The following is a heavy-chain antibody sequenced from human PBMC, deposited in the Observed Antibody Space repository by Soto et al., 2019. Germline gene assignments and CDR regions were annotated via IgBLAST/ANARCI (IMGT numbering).Heavy chain of an antibody. J-gene: IGHJ4*02. Sequence: QVQLVQSGAEVKKPGASVKVSCKASGYTFTSYYMHWVRQAPGQGLEWMGIINPSGGSTSYAQKFQGRVTMTRDTSTSTVYMELSSLRSEDTAVYYCARERDWGAVSRNFDYWGQGTLVTVSS. D-gene: IGHD7-27*01. V-gene: IGHV1-46*01. CDR2: INPSGGST. CDR3: ARERDWGAVSRNFDY. CDR1: GYTFTSYY.